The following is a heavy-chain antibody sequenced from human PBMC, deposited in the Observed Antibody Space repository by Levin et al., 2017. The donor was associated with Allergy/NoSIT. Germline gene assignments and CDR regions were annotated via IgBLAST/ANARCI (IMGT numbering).Heavy chain of an antibody. J-gene: IGHJ4*02. D-gene: IGHD5-12*01. CDR2: ISGSGGST. CDR3: AKEVTSGSRGAFDY. V-gene: IGHV3-23*01. Sequence: GESLKISCAASGFTFSSYAMSWVRQAPGKGLEWVSAISGSGGSTYYADSVKGRFTISRDNSKNTLYLQMNSLRAEDTAVYYCAKEVTSGSRGAFDYWGQGTLVTVSS. CDR1: GFTFSSYA.